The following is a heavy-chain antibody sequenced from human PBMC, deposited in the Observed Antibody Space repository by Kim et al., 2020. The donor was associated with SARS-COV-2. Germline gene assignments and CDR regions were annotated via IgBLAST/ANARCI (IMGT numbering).Heavy chain of an antibody. J-gene: IGHJ3*02. CDR1: GYTFTGYY. V-gene: IGHV1-2*02. CDR3: ARVKQLWSGSDAFDI. Sequence: ASVKVSCKASGYTFTGYYMHWVRQAPGQGLEWMGWINPNSGGTNYAQKFQGRVTMTRDTSISTAYMELSRLRSDDTAVYYCARVKQLWSGSDAFDIWGQGTMVTVSS. CDR2: INPNSGGT. D-gene: IGHD5-18*01.